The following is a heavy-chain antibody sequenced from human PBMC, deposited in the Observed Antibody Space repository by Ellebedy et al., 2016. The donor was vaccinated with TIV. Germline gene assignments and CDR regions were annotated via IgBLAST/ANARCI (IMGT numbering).Heavy chain of an antibody. CDR3: AKEAPSPYGSGKGALDY. Sequence: GESLKISXAASGFTFSSYGMHWVRQAPGKGLEWVAVISYDGSNKYYADSVKGRFTISRDNSKNTLYLQMNSLRAEDTAVYYCAKEAPSPYGSGKGALDYWGQGTLVTVSS. D-gene: IGHD3-10*01. V-gene: IGHV3-30*18. J-gene: IGHJ4*02. CDR1: GFTFSSYG. CDR2: ISYDGSNK.